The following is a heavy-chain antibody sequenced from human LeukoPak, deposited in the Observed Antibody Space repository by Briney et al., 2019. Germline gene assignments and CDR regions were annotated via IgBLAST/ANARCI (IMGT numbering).Heavy chain of an antibody. D-gene: IGHD2-15*01. CDR1: GYTFTGYY. J-gene: IGHJ6*02. CDR2: NNPNSGGT. V-gene: IGHV1-2*06. Sequence: ASVKVSCKASGYTFTGYYMHWVRQAPGQGLEWMGRNNPNSGGTNYAQKFQGRVTMTRDTSISTAYMELSRLRSDDTAVYYCARFVDVYPTGVYGMDVWGQGTTVTVSS. CDR3: ARFVDVYPTGVYGMDV.